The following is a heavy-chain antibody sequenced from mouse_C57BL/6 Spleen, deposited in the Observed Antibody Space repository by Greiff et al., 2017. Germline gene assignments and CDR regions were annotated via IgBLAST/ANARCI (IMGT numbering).Heavy chain of an antibody. V-gene: IGHV1-85*01. CDR2: IYPRDGST. Sequence: VQGVESGPELVKPGASVKLSCKASGYTFTSYDINWVKQRPGQGLEWIGWIYPRDGSTKYNEKFKGKATLTVDTSSSTAYMELHSLTSEDSAVYFCARGNYYGVFDYWGQGTTLTVSS. CDR3: ARGNYYGVFDY. D-gene: IGHD1-1*01. J-gene: IGHJ2*01. CDR1: GYTFTSYD.